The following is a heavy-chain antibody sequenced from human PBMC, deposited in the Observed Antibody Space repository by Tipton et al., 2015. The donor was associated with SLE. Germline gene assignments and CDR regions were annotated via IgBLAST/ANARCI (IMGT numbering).Heavy chain of an antibody. V-gene: IGHV5-51*01. CDR3: ARSIDSSGWGFDY. CDR2: IYPGDSDT. D-gene: IGHD6-19*01. J-gene: IGHJ4*02. CDR1: GGTFSSYA. Sequence: QLVQSGAEVKKPGSSVKVSCKASGGTFSSYAISWVRQMPGKGLEWMGIIYPGDSDTRYSPSFQGQVTISADKSISTAYLQWSSLKASDTAMYYCARSIDSSGWGFDYWGQGTLVTVSS.